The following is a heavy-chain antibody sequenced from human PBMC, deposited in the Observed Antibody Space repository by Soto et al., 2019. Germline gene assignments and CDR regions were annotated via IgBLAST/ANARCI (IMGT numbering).Heavy chain of an antibody. CDR3: AKEVRFGYYYYYMDV. Sequence: EVQLLESGGGLVQPGGSLRLSCAASGFTFSSYAMSWVRQAPGKGLEWVSGISGSGGSTYYADSVKGRFTISRDNSKNTLYLQMNSLRAEEKAVYYCAKEVRFGYYYYYMDVWGKGTTVTVSS. J-gene: IGHJ6*03. CDR1: GFTFSSYA. D-gene: IGHD3-10*01. CDR2: ISGSGGST. V-gene: IGHV3-23*01.